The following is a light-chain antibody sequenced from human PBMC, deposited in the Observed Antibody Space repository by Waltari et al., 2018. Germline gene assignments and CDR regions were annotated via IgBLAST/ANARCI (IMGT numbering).Light chain of an antibody. V-gene: IGKV1-39*01. CDR2: ATS. Sequence: DIQMTQPPSSLSASVGERVNITCRASQSVRNFLNWYQQEPGKAPKLLIYATSSLQTGVPSRFSGSGSGTDFTLSISSLQPEDFAIYFCQQGYMTPRTFGQGTKVEIK. CDR3: QQGYMTPRT. CDR1: QSVRNF. J-gene: IGKJ1*01.